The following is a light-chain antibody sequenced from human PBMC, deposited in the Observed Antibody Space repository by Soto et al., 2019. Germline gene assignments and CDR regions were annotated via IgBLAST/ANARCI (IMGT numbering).Light chain of an antibody. Sequence: QSVLTQPASVSGSPGQSITISCTGTSSDVGGYNYVSWYQQHPGKAPKLMIYEVSNRPSGVSNRLSGSKSGNTGSLTISGLQAEDEADYYCSSYTSSSTYVFGTGTKLTVL. CDR3: SSYTSSSTYV. J-gene: IGLJ1*01. CDR2: EVS. V-gene: IGLV2-14*01. CDR1: SSDVGGYNY.